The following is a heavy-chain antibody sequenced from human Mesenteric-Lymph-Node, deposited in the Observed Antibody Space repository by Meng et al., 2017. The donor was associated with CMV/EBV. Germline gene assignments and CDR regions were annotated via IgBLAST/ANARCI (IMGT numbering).Heavy chain of an antibody. CDR1: GYTFNDYY. J-gene: IGHJ4*02. Sequence: ASVKVSCKTSGYTFNDYYLHWVRQAPGQGLEWMGWINGNSGGTDYAPNFEGRVTMTRDTSTTTAYMELNILRYDDTALYYGARDWDDRGGSTDFWGQGTLVTVSS. V-gene: IGHV1-2*02. CDR3: ARDWDDRGGSTDF. D-gene: IGHD3-22*01. CDR2: INGNSGGT.